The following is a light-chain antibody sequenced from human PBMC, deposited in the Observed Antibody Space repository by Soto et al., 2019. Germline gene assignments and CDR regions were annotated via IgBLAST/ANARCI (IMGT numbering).Light chain of an antibody. CDR1: QSVNAN. J-gene: IGKJ1*01. Sequence: EVVMTQSPATLSVSPGERATLSCRASQSVNANLAWYQQKPGQAPRLLIHGASNRATGIPARFSGSGFGTEFILTISSLHSKYFAVYYCQHYNTWLWTFGQGTKGEI. CDR3: QHYNTWLWT. V-gene: IGKV3-15*01. CDR2: GAS.